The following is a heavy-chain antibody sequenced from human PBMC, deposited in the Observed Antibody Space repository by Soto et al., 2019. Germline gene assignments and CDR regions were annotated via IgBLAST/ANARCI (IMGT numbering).Heavy chain of an antibody. D-gene: IGHD3-22*01. Sequence: PGGSLRLSCAASGFTFSSYAMSWVRQAPGKGLEWVPAISGSGGSTYYADSVKGRFTISRDNSKNTLYLQMNSLRAEDTAVYYCAKDREYYYDSSGYYSGPFQHWGQGTLVTVSS. CDR3: AKDREYYYDSSGYYSGPFQH. J-gene: IGHJ1*01. CDR1: GFTFSSYA. CDR2: ISGSGGST. V-gene: IGHV3-23*01.